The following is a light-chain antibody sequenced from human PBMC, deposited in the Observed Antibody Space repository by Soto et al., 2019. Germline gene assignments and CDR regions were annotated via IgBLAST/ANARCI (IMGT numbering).Light chain of an antibody. CDR2: DVT. Sequence: QSVLTQPASVSGSPGQSITISCTGTSSDVGGYNYVSWYQHYPGKAPKLMIYDVTNRPSGVSNRFSGSKSGNTASLTISGLQAEDEADYFCSSHASTSTPVVFGGGTKLTVL. J-gene: IGLJ3*02. CDR3: SSHASTSTPVV. V-gene: IGLV2-14*03. CDR1: SSDVGGYNY.